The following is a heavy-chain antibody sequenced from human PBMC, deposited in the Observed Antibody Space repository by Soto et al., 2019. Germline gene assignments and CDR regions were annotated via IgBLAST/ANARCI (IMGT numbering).Heavy chain of an antibody. Sequence: SETLSLTCTVSGGSISIGGYYLSWIRQHPGKGLEWIGYIYYSGSTYYNPSLKSRVTISVDTSKNQFSLKLSSVTAADTAVYYCAREPGVAATLGGMGYFDYWVQGTLVTV. CDR3: AREPGVAATLGGMGYFDY. J-gene: IGHJ4*02. D-gene: IGHD2-15*01. V-gene: IGHV4-31*03. CDR2: IYYSGST. CDR1: GGSISIGGYY.